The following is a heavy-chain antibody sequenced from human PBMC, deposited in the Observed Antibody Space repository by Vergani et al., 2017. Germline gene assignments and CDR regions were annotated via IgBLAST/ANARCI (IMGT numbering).Heavy chain of an antibody. CDR1: EGTFSSYA. CDR2: IIPIFGTA. V-gene: IGHV1-69*01. J-gene: IGHJ5*02. D-gene: IGHD3-10*01. CDR3: ATSITMVRGVIITGPYNWFDP. Sequence: QVQLVQSGAEVKKPGSSVKVSCKASEGTFSSYAISWVRQAPGQGLEWMGGIIPIFGTANYAQKFQGRVTITADESTSTAYMELSSLRSEDTAVYYCATSITMVRGVIITGPYNWFDPWGQGTLVTVSS.